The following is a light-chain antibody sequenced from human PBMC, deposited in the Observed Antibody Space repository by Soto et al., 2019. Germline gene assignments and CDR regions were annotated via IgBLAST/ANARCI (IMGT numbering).Light chain of an antibody. V-gene: IGKV1-5*03. CDR1: QTISSW. CDR3: QQSYSTPRT. Sequence: DIQLNQSPSTLSGSVGDRVTITCRASQTISSWLAWYQQKPGKAPKLLIYKASTLKGGVPSRFSGSGSGTDFTLTISSLQPEDFAIYYCQQSYSTPRTFGQGTKVDIK. CDR2: KAS. J-gene: IGKJ1*01.